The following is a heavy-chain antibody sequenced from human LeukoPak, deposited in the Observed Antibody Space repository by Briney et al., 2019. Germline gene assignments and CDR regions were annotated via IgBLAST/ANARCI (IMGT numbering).Heavy chain of an antibody. J-gene: IGHJ4*02. CDR1: GFTFNTYW. CDR3: ARDSDWILFDY. D-gene: IGHD2-2*03. CDR2: VNREGTTT. V-gene: IGHV3-74*03. Sequence: PGGSLRLSCAASGFTFNTYWMHWVRQAPGKGVVWVARVNREGTTTAYADSVKGRFIISRDNSKNTLYLQMNNLRAEDTAVYYCARDSDWILFDYWGQGTPVTVSS.